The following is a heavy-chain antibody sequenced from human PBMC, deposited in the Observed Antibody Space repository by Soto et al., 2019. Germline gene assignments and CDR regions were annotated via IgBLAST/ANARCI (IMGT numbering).Heavy chain of an antibody. Sequence: EVQLVESGGGLVQPGGSLRLSCAASGFTFSSYWMSWVRQAPGKGLEWVANINGDGTEIYYVDSVKGRFTISRDNAKNSLYLQMNSLRAEDTAVYYCARLVSAAANDYWGQGALVTVSS. CDR3: ARLVSAAANDY. CDR2: INGDGTEI. D-gene: IGHD1-26*01. CDR1: GFTFSSYW. J-gene: IGHJ4*02. V-gene: IGHV3-7*04.